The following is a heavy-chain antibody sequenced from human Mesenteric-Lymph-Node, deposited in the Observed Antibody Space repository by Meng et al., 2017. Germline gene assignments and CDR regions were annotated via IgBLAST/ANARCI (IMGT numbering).Heavy chain of an antibody. CDR3: AKGAPDKVVVGATLMDYFDY. CDR1: GGTFSSYA. J-gene: IGHJ4*02. D-gene: IGHD1-26*01. CDR2: IIPIYGTA. Sequence: SVKVSCKASGGTFSSYAISWLRQAPGQGLEWMGGIIPIYGTAKYAQKFQGRVTITADKSTSTAYMELSSLRSEDTAVYYCAKGAPDKVVVGATLMDYFDYWGQGTLVTVSS. V-gene: IGHV1-69*06.